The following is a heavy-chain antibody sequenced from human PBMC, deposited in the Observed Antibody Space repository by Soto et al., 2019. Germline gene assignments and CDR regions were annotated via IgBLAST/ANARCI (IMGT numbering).Heavy chain of an antibody. CDR2: IYYSGST. Sequence: SETLSLTCTVSGGSISSYYWRWIRQPPGKGLEWIGYIYYSGSTNYNPSLKSRVTISVDTSKNQFSLKLSSVTAADTAVYYCAVIAGAAAGTPFDYWGQGTLVTVSS. V-gene: IGHV4-59*08. CDR3: AVIAGAAAGTPFDY. J-gene: IGHJ4*02. D-gene: IGHD6-13*01. CDR1: GGSISSYY.